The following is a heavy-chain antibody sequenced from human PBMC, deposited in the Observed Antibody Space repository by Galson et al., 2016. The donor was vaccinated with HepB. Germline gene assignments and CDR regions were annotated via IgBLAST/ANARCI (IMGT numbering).Heavy chain of an antibody. CDR2: INAGNGNT. D-gene: IGHD3-10*01. Sequence: SVKVSCKASAYTFTTYAIHWVRQAPGQRLEWMGWINAGNGNTKCSQKFQGRVTITRDTSARTSYMELSRLRSEDTAVYYCARSAPPTTYYYGSGSYKNGLQLDDWGQGTLVTV. J-gene: IGHJ4*02. V-gene: IGHV1-3*01. CDR1: AYTFTTYA. CDR3: ARSAPPTTYYYGSGSYKNGLQLDD.